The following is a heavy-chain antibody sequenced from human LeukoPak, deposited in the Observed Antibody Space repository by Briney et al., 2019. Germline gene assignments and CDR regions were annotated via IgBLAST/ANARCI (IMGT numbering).Heavy chain of an antibody. Sequence: GGSLRLSCAASAFTFSDYSMNWVRQAPGKGLEWVSYISSRSSTIYYADSVKGRFTISRDNAKNSTYLQMNSLRAEDTAVYYCERDRIKSGSYYFDFWGQGTLVTVSS. J-gene: IGHJ4*02. CDR2: ISSRSSTI. D-gene: IGHD1-26*01. CDR1: AFTFSDYS. V-gene: IGHV3-48*01. CDR3: ERDRIKSGSYYFDF.